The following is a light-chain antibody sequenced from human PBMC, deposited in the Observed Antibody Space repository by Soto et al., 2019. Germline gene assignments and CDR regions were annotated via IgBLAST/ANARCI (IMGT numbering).Light chain of an antibody. CDR3: LQRSNLPWA. V-gene: IGKV3-15*01. CDR1: QSVRSN. CDR2: GAS. J-gene: IGKJ1*01. Sequence: EIVMTQSPATLSVSPGERATLSCRASQSVRSNLAWYQQKRGQAPRXLIYGASTRETGIRARFSGSGSGTEFTLTISSLQPEDFATYFCLQRSNLPWAFGQGTKVDIK.